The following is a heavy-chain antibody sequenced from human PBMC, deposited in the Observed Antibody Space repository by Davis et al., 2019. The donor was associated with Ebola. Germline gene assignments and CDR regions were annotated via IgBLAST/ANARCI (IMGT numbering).Heavy chain of an antibody. D-gene: IGHD6-13*01. J-gene: IGHJ6*03. CDR2: IYYSGST. V-gene: IGHV4-39*01. Sequence: SETLSLTCTVSGGSISSGGYYWGWIRQPPGKGLEWIGSIYYSGSTYYNPSLKSRVTISVDTSKNQFSLKLSSVTAADTAVYYCARLLGAAAGSLLWYYYYMDVWGKGTTVTVSS. CDR3: ARLLGAAAGSLLWYYYYMDV. CDR1: GGSISSGGYY.